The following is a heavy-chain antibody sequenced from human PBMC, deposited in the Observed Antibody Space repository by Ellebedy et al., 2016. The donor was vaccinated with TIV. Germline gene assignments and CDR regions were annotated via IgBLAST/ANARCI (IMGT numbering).Heavy chain of an antibody. CDR3: VRGAGWVTDY. V-gene: IGHV3-7*03. J-gene: IGHJ4*02. CDR2: IKQDGSEQ. Sequence: PGGSLRLSCAASGFSFNNYWMNRARQAPGKGLEWVANIKQDGSEQYYVDSVKGRFTISRDNAKNSLYLQMNSLRGEDTAMYYCVRGAGWVTDYWGQGTLVTVSS. D-gene: IGHD4-23*01. CDR1: GFSFNNYW.